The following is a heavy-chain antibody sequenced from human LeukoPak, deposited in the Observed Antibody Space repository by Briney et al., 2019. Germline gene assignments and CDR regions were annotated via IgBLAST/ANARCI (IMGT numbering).Heavy chain of an antibody. D-gene: IGHD5-24*01. J-gene: IGHJ4*02. CDR2: SYHSGST. CDR3: ARGEMATAPTYYFDY. V-gene: IGHV4-38-2*02. CDR1: GYSISSCYY. Sequence: SETLSLTCTVSGYSISSCYYWGWIRQPPGKGLEWIGSSYHSGSTYYNPSLKSRVTISVDTSKNPFSLKLSSVTAAETDVSYCARGEMATAPTYYFDYWGQGTLLTVSS.